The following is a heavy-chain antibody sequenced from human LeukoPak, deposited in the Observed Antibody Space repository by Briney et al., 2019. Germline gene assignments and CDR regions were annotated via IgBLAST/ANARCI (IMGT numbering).Heavy chain of an antibody. Sequence: SETLSLTCTVSGDSIRSYYWSWIRQPPGKGLEWIGYIYYSGSTNYNPSLKSRVTISLDTSKNQVSLNLGFVTAADTAVYYCARPAERGYSYGLDFWGQGTMVTVSS. J-gene: IGHJ3*01. CDR3: ARPAERGYSYGLDF. V-gene: IGHV4-59*01. CDR2: IYYSGST. D-gene: IGHD5-18*01. CDR1: GDSIRSYY.